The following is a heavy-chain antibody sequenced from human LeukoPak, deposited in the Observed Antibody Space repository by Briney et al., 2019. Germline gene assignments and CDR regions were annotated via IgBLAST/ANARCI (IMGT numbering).Heavy chain of an antibody. J-gene: IGHJ4*02. D-gene: IGHD2-21*02. Sequence: SETLSLTCTDSGDSSSKSSYYWGFIRQPPGKGLEWIGNIYYSGTTYYSPSLSSRVTISVDTSKNQFSLKLNSMTAADTAVYSCATTYCSGDCYPAWWGQGTLVTVSS. CDR1: GDSSSKSSYY. V-gene: IGHV4-39*01. CDR3: ATTYCSGDCYPAW. CDR2: IYYSGTT.